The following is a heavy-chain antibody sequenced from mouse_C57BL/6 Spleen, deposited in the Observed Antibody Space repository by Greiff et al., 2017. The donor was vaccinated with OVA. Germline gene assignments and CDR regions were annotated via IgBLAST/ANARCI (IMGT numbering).Heavy chain of an antibody. CDR1: GYAFTNYL. D-gene: IGHD1-1*01. CDR3: ARLGYGSSFYAMDY. CDR2: INPGSGCT. J-gene: IGHJ4*01. V-gene: IGHV1-54*01. Sequence: VQLQQSGAELVRPGTSVKVSCKASGYAFTNYLIEWVKQRPGQGLEWIGVINPGSGCTPSHEKFQGKATLTADKSSRTAYMQHSSLTSEDSAVYFCARLGYGSSFYAMDYWGQGTSVTVSS.